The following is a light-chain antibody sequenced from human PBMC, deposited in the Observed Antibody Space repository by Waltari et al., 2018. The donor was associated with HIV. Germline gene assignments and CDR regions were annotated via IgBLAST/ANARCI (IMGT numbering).Light chain of an antibody. J-gene: IGLJ1*01. CDR1: GSDVGDYKY. V-gene: IGLV2-23*02. CDR3: CSYAGSSTFGFYV. Sequence: QSALTQPASVSGSPEQSITISCPGAGSDVGDYKYVSWYQQYPGKAPTLLIYDVNKRPSGSSNRFSCSTSGNTASLTISGLQAEDEADYYCCSYAGSSTFGFYVFGTGTKVTVL. CDR2: DVN.